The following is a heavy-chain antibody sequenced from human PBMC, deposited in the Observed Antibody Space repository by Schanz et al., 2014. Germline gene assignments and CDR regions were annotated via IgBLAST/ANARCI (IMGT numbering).Heavy chain of an antibody. J-gene: IGHJ4*02. CDR3: VKDDRGDVVVVAANY. Sequence: VQLVESGGGVVQPGRSLRLSCAGSGFTVNNYAMTWVRQAPGKGLEWVSLVSASGGGPFYADSVKGRFTISRDNSRNTVYLQMSSLRAEDTAVYYCVKDDRGDVVVVAANYWGQGAQVIVSS. CDR2: VSASGGGP. D-gene: IGHD2-15*01. V-gene: IGHV3-23*04. CDR1: GFTVNNYA.